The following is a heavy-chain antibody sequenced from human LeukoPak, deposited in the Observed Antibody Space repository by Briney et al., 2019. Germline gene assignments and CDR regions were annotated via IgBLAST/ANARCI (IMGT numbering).Heavy chain of an antibody. V-gene: IGHV4-59*01. CDR2: IYYSGST. J-gene: IGHJ5*02. CDR1: GGSISRYY. CDR3: ARGISYYDFWSGYYKPNWFDP. Sequence: PSETLSLTCTVSGGSISRYYWSWIRQPPGKGLEWIGYIYYSGSTNYNPSLKSRVTISVDTSKNQFSLKLSSVTAADTAVYYCARGISYYDFWSGYYKPNWFDPWGQGTLVTVSS. D-gene: IGHD3-3*01.